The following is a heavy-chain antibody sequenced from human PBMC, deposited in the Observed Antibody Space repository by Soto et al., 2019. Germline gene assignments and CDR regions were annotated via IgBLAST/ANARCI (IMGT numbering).Heavy chain of an antibody. CDR3: ARRRGFPYYYGMDV. CDR2: IKYSGTT. Sequence: SETLSLTCTVSGGSISSSRCHWGWIRQPPGKGLEWIASIKYSGTTFYNPSLKSRVTLSVDTSKNQFALKLSSVTAAETAVYYCARRRGFPYYYGMDVWGQATTVTVS. D-gene: IGHD2-21*01. V-gene: IGHV4-39*01. CDR1: GGSISSSRCH. J-gene: IGHJ6*02.